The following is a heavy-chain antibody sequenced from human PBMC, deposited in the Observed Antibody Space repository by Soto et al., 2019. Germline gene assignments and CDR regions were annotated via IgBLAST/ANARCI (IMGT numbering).Heavy chain of an antibody. V-gene: IGHV3-23*01. Sequence: EVQLLESGGGLDQPGGSLRLSCAASGFTFGNFGMNWVRQAPGKGLEWVSGISGGGGSTYYADSVKGRFTISRDPSKNTIFLEMNSLRAEDTAVYYCAKGFIVVVTVIRPDDAFDVWGQGTLVTVSS. CDR3: AKGFIVVVTVIRPDDAFDV. D-gene: IGHD2-21*02. J-gene: IGHJ3*01. CDR1: GFTFGNFG. CDR2: ISGGGGST.